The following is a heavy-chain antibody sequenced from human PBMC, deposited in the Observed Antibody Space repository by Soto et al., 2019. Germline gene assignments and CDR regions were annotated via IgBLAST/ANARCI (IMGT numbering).Heavy chain of an antibody. Sequence: SVKVSCKASGGTFSSYAISWVRQAPGQGLEWMGGIIPIFGTANYAQKFQGRVTITADKSTSTAYMELSSLRSEDTAVYYCARAPYDYVWGSYRYTEDYWGQGTLVTVSS. D-gene: IGHD3-16*02. V-gene: IGHV1-69*06. CDR3: ARAPYDYVWGSYRYTEDY. CDR2: IIPIFGTA. J-gene: IGHJ4*02. CDR1: GGTFSSYA.